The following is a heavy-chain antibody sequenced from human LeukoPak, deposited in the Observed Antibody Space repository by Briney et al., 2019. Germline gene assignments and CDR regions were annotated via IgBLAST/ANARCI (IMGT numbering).Heavy chain of an antibody. J-gene: IGHJ4*02. D-gene: IGHD3-3*01. Sequence: PGGSLRLSCAASGFTFSSYGMHWVRQAPGKGLEGVEFIRYDGSNKYYADSVKGRFTISRDNSKDTLYLQMNSRRAGDTAVYYSAKSDGPYYDFWRGYLKSPGDYFDYWGQETLVTVSS. CDR1: GFTFSSYG. CDR3: AKSDGPYYDFWRGYLKSPGDYFDY. CDR2: IRYDGSNK. V-gene: IGHV3-30*02.